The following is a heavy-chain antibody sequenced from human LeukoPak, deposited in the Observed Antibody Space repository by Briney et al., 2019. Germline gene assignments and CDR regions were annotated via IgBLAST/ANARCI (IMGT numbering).Heavy chain of an antibody. CDR3: AHSWFGELFSPYYFDY. CDR1: GFSLSTSGVG. D-gene: IGHD3-10*01. Sequence: SGPTLVKPTQTLTLTCTFSGFSLSTSGVGVGWIRQPPGKALEWLALIYWNDDKRYSPSLKSRLTITKDTSKNQVVLTMTNMDPVDTATYYCAHSWFGELFSPYYFDYWGQGTLVTVSS. J-gene: IGHJ4*02. V-gene: IGHV2-5*01. CDR2: IYWNDDK.